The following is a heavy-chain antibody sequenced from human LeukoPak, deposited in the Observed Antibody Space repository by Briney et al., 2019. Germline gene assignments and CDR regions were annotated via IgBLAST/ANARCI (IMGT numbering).Heavy chain of an antibody. CDR3: ARDAITNFGVVIFWFDP. Sequence: ASVKVSCKASGYTFTSYGISWVRQAPGQGLEWMGWISAYNGNTNYAQKLQGRVTMTTDTSTSTAYMELRSLRSDDTAVYYCARDAITNFGVVIFWFDPWGQGTLVTVSS. V-gene: IGHV1-18*01. CDR2: ISAYNGNT. D-gene: IGHD3-3*01. J-gene: IGHJ5*02. CDR1: GYTFTSYG.